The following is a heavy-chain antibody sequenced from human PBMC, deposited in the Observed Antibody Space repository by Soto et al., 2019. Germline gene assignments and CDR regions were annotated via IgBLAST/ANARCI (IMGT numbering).Heavy chain of an antibody. CDR2: ISCSGDST. D-gene: IGHD2-15*01. CDR3: AKDYRVSSILPGDNGYSDY. V-gene: IGHV3-23*01. J-gene: IGHJ4*02. CDR1: ELSISSYA. Sequence: SXASLPLSCAASELSISSYAMSWVRQAPGKGLEWVSAISCSGDSTYYADSVKGRFSISRDNSKNTLYLQMNRLTAEDTAVYYCAKDYRVSSILPGDNGYSDYWGQGALVTVSS.